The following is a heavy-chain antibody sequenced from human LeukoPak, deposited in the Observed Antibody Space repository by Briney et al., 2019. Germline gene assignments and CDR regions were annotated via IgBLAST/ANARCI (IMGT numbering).Heavy chain of an antibody. CDR1: GCTFTGYC. J-gene: IGHJ4*02. V-gene: IGHV1-2*02. CDR2: INPDSGGT. D-gene: IGHD6-19*01. Sequence: ASVKVSCKASGCTFTGYCLHWVRQAPGQGLEWMGWINPDSGGTHYAQKFQGRVTMTRDTSISTAYMELSRLRSDDTAVYYCANACISVSANADDYWGQGTLVTVSS. CDR3: ANACISVSANADDY.